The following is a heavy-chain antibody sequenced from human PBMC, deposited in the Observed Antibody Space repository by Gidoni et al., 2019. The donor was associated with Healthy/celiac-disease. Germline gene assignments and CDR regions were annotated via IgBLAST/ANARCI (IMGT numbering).Heavy chain of an antibody. V-gene: IGHV4-59*01. CDR3: ARSDSSGYYGTFSGYFQH. Sequence: QVQLQESGPGLVKPSETLSLTCNLSGGSISSYYWSWIRQPPGKGLEWIGYIYYSGSTNYNPSLKSRVTISVDTSKNQFSLKLSSVTAADTAVYYCARSDSSGYYGTFSGYFQHWGQGTLVTVSS. CDR2: IYYSGST. D-gene: IGHD3-22*01. CDR1: GGSISSYY. J-gene: IGHJ1*01.